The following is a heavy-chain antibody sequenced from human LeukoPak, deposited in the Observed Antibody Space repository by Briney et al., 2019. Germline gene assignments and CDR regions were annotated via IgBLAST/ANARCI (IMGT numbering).Heavy chain of an antibody. CDR3: ARELAFSTTQNY. CDR1: GFTFSSYA. D-gene: IGHD1-1*01. V-gene: IGHV3-30*02. J-gene: IGHJ4*02. Sequence: GGSLRLSCAASGFTFSSYAMSWVRQAPGKGLEWVAFIRYDGGNKYYADSVKGRFTISRDNSKNTLYLQMNSLRAEDTAVYYCARELAFSTTQNYWGQGTLVTVSS. CDR2: IRYDGGNK.